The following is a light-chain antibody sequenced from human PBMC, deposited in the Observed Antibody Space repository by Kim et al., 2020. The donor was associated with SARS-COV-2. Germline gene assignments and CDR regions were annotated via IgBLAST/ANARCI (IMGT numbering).Light chain of an antibody. CDR3: NSRDSSGNVV. V-gene: IGLV3-19*01. CDR1: SLRSYY. CDR2: GKN. Sequence: VALGQTVRITCQGDSLRSYYASWYQQKPGQAPVLVIYGKNNRTSGIPDRFSGSSSGNTASLTITGAQAEDEADYYCNSRDSSGNVVFGGGTQLTVL. J-gene: IGLJ2*01.